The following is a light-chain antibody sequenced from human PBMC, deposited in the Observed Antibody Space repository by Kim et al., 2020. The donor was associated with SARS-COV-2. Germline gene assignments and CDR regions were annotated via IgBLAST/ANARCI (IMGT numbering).Light chain of an antibody. V-gene: IGKV1-39*01. CDR1: QSISHY. Sequence: DIQVTQSPSSLSASVGDRITITCRASQSISHYLNWYQQKPGIAPKLLIYAASSLQSGVPSRFSGSGSGTDFTLTISSLQPEDFATYYCQQTYSIPPYTFGQGTKVEIK. CDR3: QQTYSIPPYT. CDR2: AAS. J-gene: IGKJ2*01.